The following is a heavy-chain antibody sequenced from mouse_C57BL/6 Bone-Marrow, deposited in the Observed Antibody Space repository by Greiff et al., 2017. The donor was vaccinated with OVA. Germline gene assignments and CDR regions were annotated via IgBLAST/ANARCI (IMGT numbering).Heavy chain of an antibody. D-gene: IGHD2-3*01. CDR3: AREFYDGYYWFAY. J-gene: IGHJ3*01. Sequence: VQLQQPGAELVMPGASVKLSCKASGYTFTSYWMHWVKQRPGQGLEWIGEIDPSDSYTNYNQKFKGQSTLTVDKSSSTAYMQLSSLTSEDSAVYYCAREFYDGYYWFAYWGQGTLVTVSA. V-gene: IGHV1-69*01. CDR2: IDPSDSYT. CDR1: GYTFTSYW.